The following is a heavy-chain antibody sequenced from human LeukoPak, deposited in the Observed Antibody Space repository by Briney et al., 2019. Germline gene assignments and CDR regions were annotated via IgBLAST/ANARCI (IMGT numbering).Heavy chain of an antibody. D-gene: IGHD6-13*01. J-gene: IGHJ4*02. V-gene: IGHV3-23*01. CDR3: AKVTSRSSSTDY. Sequence: GGSLRLSCAASGFTFSSYAMSWVRQAPGKGLEWVSAISGSGGSTYYADSVKGRFTISRDNSKNTLYLQMNSLRAGDTAVYYCAKVTSRSSSTDYWGQGTLVTVSS. CDR2: ISGSGGST. CDR1: GFTFSSYA.